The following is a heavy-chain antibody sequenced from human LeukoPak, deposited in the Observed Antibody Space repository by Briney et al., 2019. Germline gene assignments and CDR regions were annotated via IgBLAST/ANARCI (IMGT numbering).Heavy chain of an antibody. CDR3: AYSGWSVLYYFDY. CDR2: IYTSGST. V-gene: IGHV4-61*02. CDR1: GGSISSGSYY. D-gene: IGHD6-19*01. J-gene: IGHJ4*02. Sequence: SETLSLTCTVSGGSISSGSYYWSWIRQPAGKGLEWIGRIYTSGSTNYNPSLKSRVTISVDTSKNQFPLKLSSVTAADTAVYYCAYSGWSVLYYFDYWGQGTLVTVSS.